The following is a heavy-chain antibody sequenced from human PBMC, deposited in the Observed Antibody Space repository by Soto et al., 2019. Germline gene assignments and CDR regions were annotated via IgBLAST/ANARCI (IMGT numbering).Heavy chain of an antibody. J-gene: IGHJ4*02. CDR2: MNPNSGNT. CDR1: GYTFTSYD. Sequence: QVQLVQSGAEVKKPGASVKVSCKASGYTFTSYDINWVRQATGQGLEWMGWMNPNSGNTGYAQKLQGRVTMTKNTCISTAYMELSSLRSEDTAVYYCARGVAATPGSSGDYWGQGPLVTVSS. D-gene: IGHD2-15*01. V-gene: IGHV1-8*01. CDR3: ARGVAATPGSSGDY.